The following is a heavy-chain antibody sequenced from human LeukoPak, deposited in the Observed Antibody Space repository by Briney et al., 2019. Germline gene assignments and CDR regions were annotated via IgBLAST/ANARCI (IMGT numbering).Heavy chain of an antibody. CDR2: FDPEDGET. CDR1: GYTLTELS. V-gene: IGHV1-24*01. D-gene: IGHD5-18*01. J-gene: IGHJ4*02. CDR3: ARGSYVGLYYFDY. Sequence: GASVKVSCKVSGYTLTELSMHWVRQAPGKGLEWMGGFDPEDGETIYAQKFQGRVTITADKSTSTAYMELSSLRSEDTAVYYCARGSYVGLYYFDYWGQGTLVTVSS.